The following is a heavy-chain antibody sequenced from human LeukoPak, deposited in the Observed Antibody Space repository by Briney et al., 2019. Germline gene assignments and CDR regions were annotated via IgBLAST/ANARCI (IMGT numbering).Heavy chain of an antibody. V-gene: IGHV3-7*03. CDR1: GFTFRSYW. CDR2: IKQDGSEK. CDR3: ASGLELDY. Sequence: GGSLRLSCAASGFTFRSYWMRWVRQAPGKGLEWVANIKQDGSEKNYVDSVKGRFTISRDNAKNSLYPQMNSLRAEDTAVYYCASGLELDYWGQGTLVTVSS. J-gene: IGHJ4*02.